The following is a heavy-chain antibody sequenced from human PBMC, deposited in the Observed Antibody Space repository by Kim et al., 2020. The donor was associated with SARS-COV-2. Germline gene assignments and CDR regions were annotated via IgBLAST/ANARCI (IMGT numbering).Heavy chain of an antibody. CDR2: IYSGGSST. V-gene: IGHV3-23*03. CDR1: GFTFSSYA. Sequence: GGSLRLSCAASGFTFSSYAMSWVRQAPGKGLEWVSAIYSGGSSTYYADSVKGRFTISRDNSKNTLYLQMNSLRAEDTAVYYCAKTLYSSGWYWGEAFDIWGQGTMVTVSS. D-gene: IGHD6-19*01. CDR3: AKTLYSSGWYWGEAFDI. J-gene: IGHJ3*02.